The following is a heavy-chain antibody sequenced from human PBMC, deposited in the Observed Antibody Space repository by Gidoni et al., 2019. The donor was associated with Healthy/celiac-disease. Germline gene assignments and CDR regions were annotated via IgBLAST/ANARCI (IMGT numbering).Heavy chain of an antibody. D-gene: IGHD1-26*01. CDR3: AKDTNTGIVGATFGFDY. CDR1: GFTFDDYT. CDR2: ISWDGGST. Sequence: EVQLVASGGVVVQPGGSLRLSCAASGFTFDDYTMHWVRQAPGKGLEWVSLISWDGGSTYYADSVKGRFTISRDNSKNSLYLQMNSLRTEDTALYYCAKDTNTGIVGATFGFDYWGQGTLVTVSS. V-gene: IGHV3-43*01. J-gene: IGHJ4*02.